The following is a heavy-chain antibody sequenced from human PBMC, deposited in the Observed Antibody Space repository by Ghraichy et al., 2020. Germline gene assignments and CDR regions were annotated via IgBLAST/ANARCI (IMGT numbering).Heavy chain of an antibody. V-gene: IGHV3-23*01. CDR1: GFTFSSCA. CDR3: AKAAVTIPYDAFHI. J-gene: IGHJ3*02. CDR2: ISGSGSST. Sequence: GGSLRLSCAASGFTFSSCAMSWVRQAPGKGLEWVSSISGSGSSTYYADSVKGRFTISRDNTKNTLYLQMSSLRAEDTAVYYCAKAAVTIPYDAFHIWGHGTMVTVSS. D-gene: IGHD5-24*01.